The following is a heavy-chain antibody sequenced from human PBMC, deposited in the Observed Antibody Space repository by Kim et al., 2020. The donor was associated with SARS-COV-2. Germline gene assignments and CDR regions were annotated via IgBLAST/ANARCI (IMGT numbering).Heavy chain of an antibody. CDR3: ARVPMTTVSFRDYYYGMDV. D-gene: IGHD4-17*01. J-gene: IGHJ6*02. V-gene: IGHV4-59*01. CDR1: GGSISSYY. Sequence: SETLSLTCTVSGGSISSYYWSWIRQPPGKGLEWIGYIYYSGSTNYNPSLKSRVTISVDTSKNQFSLKLSSVTAADTAVYYCARVPMTTVSFRDYYYGMDVWGQGTTVTVSS. CDR2: IYYSGST.